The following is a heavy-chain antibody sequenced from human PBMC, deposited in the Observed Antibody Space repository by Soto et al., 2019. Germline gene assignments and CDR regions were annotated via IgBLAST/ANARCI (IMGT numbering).Heavy chain of an antibody. D-gene: IGHD3-3*01. CDR1: GGSISSYY. CDR3: ARVSNEDDFWSGYSWFDP. J-gene: IGHJ5*02. CDR2: IYYSGST. Sequence: PSETLSLTCTVSGGSISSYYWSWIRQPPGKGLEWIGYIYYSGSTNHNPSLKSRVTISVDTSKNQFSLKLSSVTAADTAVFYCARVSNEDDFWSGYSWFDPWGQGTLVTVSS. V-gene: IGHV4-59*01.